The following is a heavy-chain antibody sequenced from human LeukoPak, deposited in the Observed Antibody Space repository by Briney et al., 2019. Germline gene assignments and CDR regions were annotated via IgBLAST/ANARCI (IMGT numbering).Heavy chain of an antibody. D-gene: IGHD3-3*01. CDR1: GYTFTSYD. J-gene: IGHJ5*02. CDR2: MNPNSGNT. Sequence: GASVKVSCKAAGYTFTSYDINWVRQATGHGLEWMGWMNPNSGNTGYAQKFQGRVTITRNTSISKAYMEMSSLRSEDTAVYYCARGVLRFLEGNWFDPWGQGTLVTVSS. CDR3: ARGVLRFLEGNWFDP. V-gene: IGHV1-8*03.